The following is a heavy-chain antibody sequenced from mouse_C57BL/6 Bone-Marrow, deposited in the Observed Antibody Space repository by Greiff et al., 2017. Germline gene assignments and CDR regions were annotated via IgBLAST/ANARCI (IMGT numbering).Heavy chain of an antibody. Sequence: QVHVKQSGAALVKPGASVKLSCKASGYTFTSYWMHWVKQRPGQGLEWIGMIHPNSGSTNYNEKFKSNATLTVDKSSSTAYMQLSSLTSEDSAVYYCARAWFAYWGQGTLVTVSA. J-gene: IGHJ3*01. CDR2: IHPNSGST. CDR1: GYTFTSYW. CDR3: ARAWFAY. V-gene: IGHV1-64*01.